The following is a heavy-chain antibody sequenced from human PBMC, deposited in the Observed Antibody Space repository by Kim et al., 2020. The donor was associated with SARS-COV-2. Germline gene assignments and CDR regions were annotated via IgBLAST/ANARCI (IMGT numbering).Heavy chain of an antibody. J-gene: IGHJ6*02. CDR1: GYTFTSYG. D-gene: IGHD2-2*02. Sequence: ASVKVSCKASGYTFTSYGISWVRQAPGQGLEWMGWISAYNGNTNYAQKLQGRVTMTTDTSTSIAYMELRSLRSDDTAVYYCARDPTPPVVPAAIAGYYYGMDVWGQGTTVTVSS. CDR3: ARDPTPPVVPAAIAGYYYGMDV. V-gene: IGHV1-18*04. CDR2: ISAYNGNT.